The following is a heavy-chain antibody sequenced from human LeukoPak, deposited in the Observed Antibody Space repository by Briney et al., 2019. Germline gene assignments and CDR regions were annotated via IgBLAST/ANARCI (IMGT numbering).Heavy chain of an antibody. Sequence: GGSLRLSCEASGFTLSNYWMSWVRQAPGKGLEWVANIKYDGSEKYYVDSVKGRFTISRDNAKNSLYLQMNSLRAEDTAVYYCAELGITMIGGVWGKGTTVTISS. J-gene: IGHJ6*04. D-gene: IGHD3-10*02. CDR2: IKYDGSEK. CDR1: GFTLSNYW. V-gene: IGHV3-7*01. CDR3: AELGITMIGGV.